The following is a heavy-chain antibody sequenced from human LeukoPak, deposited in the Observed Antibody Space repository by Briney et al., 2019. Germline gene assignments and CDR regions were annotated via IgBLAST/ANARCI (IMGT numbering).Heavy chain of an antibody. Sequence: GGSLRLSCAASGFTFSSYSMNWVRQAPGKGLEWVSSISSSSSYIYYADSVKGRFTISRDNAKNSLYLQMNSLRAEDTAVYYCARVSRDFYSNYYYYYGMDVWGQGTTVTVSS. D-gene: IGHD4-11*01. CDR3: ARVSRDFYSNYYYYYGMDV. J-gene: IGHJ6*02. V-gene: IGHV3-21*01. CDR2: ISSSSSYI. CDR1: GFTFSSYS.